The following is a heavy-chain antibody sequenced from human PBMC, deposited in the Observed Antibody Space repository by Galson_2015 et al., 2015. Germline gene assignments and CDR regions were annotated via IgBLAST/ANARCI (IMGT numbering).Heavy chain of an antibody. Sequence: SLRLSCAASGFTFSSYTMSWVRQAPGKGLEWVSYISSSSATIYYADSVKGRFTISRDNAKNSLYLQMNSLRDEDTAVYYCARDPWRGSYKVFYFDYWGQGTLVTVSS. CDR3: ARDPWRGSYKVFYFDY. J-gene: IGHJ4*02. CDR1: GFTFSSYT. V-gene: IGHV3-48*02. CDR2: ISSSSATI. D-gene: IGHD1-26*01.